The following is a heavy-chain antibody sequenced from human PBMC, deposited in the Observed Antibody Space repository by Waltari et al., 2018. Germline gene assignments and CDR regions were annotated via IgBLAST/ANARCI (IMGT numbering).Heavy chain of an antibody. CDR2: ISSSSSYI. CDR3: AREGRAYGSYEGDYYGMDV. D-gene: IGHD3-3*01. J-gene: IGHJ6*02. Sequence: EVQLVESGGGLVKPGGSLRLSCAASGFTFSSYSMNWVRQAPGKGLEWVSSISSSSSYIDYEDSVKGLFTISRDNAKNALYLQMNSLRAEDTAVYYCAREGRAYGSYEGDYYGMDVWGQGTTVTVSS. CDR1: GFTFSSYS. V-gene: IGHV3-21*01.